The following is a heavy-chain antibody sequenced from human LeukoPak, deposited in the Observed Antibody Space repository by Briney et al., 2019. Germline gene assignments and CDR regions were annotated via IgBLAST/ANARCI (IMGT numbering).Heavy chain of an antibody. D-gene: IGHD6-13*01. CDR2: INWNGDTT. J-gene: IGHJ4*02. V-gene: IGHV3-20*04. CDR1: GFTFDDYD. Sequence: GGSLRLSCAASGFTFDDYDMNWVRQAPGKGLEWVSGINWNGDTTGYADSLKGRFTISRDNAKNSLYLQMNSLRAEDTAVYYCARDPLSSSSFDLWGQGTLVTVSS. CDR3: ARDPLSSSSFDL.